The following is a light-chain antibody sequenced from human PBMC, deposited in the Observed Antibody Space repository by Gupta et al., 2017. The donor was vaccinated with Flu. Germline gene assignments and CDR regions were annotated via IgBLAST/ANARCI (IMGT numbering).Light chain of an antibody. CDR1: TLPKQY. CDR2: KDN. Sequence: SYELTQPPSVSVSPGQTATITCSGDTLPKQYAYWYQQKSGQAPVGVMYKDNERPPGISERVYGSTSGKTVTLTXSXVQSEDXAVYYCQSADNNAEGVFGGGTKLTVL. J-gene: IGLJ3*02. CDR3: QSADNNAEGV. V-gene: IGLV3-25*01.